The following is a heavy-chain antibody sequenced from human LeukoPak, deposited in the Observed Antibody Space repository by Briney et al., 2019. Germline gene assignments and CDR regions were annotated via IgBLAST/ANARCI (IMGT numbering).Heavy chain of an antibody. CDR1: GYTFTGYY. V-gene: IGHV1-2*02. CDR3: ARDEGTVAGVDY. Sequence: ASVKVSCKASGYTFTGYYMHWVRQAPGQGLEWMGWTNPNSGGTNYAQKFQGRVTMTRDTSISTAYMELSRLRSDDTAVYYCARDEGTVAGVDYWGQGTLVTVSS. CDR2: TNPNSGGT. J-gene: IGHJ4*02. D-gene: IGHD6-19*01.